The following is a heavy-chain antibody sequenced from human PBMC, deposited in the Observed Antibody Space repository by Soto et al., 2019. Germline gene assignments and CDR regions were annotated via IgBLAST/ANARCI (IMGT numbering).Heavy chain of an antibody. Sequence: SETLSLTCTVSGGSITGHYWSWFRQLPGKGLEWIGYIFYSGTTNYNPSLKSRVTISVDTAKNQFSLKLSSVTTADTALYYCARVGSSGWSPDYWGQGTLVTVSS. CDR3: ARVGSSGWSPDY. CDR1: GGSITGHY. J-gene: IGHJ4*02. D-gene: IGHD6-19*01. CDR2: IFYSGTT. V-gene: IGHV4-59*11.